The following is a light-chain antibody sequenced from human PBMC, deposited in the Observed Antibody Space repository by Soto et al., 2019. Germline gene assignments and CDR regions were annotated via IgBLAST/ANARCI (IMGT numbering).Light chain of an antibody. CDR1: SSDVGGYNY. Sequence: QSVLTQPASVSGSPGQSIAISCSGTSSDVGGYNYVSWYQQHPGKAPKLIIYDVSYRPSGVSDRFSGSKSGNTASLTISGLQAEDEADYYCSSYTSSSTVLIGGGTKVTVL. J-gene: IGLJ2*01. CDR2: DVS. CDR3: SSYTSSSTVL. V-gene: IGLV2-14*01.